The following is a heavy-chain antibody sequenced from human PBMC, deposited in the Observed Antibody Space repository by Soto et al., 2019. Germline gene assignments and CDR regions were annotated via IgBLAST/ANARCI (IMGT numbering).Heavy chain of an antibody. CDR3: ARESEDLTSNFDY. CDR2: ISSTTNYI. CDR1: GFTFTRYS. J-gene: IGHJ4*02. V-gene: IGHV3-21*06. Sequence: GSLRLSCAASGFTFTRYSMNWVRQAPGKGLEWVSSISSTTNYIYYGDSMKGRFTISRDNAKNSLYLEMNSLRAENTAVYYCARESEDLTSNFDYWGQGTLVTVSS.